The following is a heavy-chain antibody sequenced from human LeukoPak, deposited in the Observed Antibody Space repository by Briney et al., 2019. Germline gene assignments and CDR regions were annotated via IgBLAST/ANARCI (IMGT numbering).Heavy chain of an antibody. J-gene: IGHJ4*02. CDR3: ARDGIGSDYVRYFDY. D-gene: IGHD3-10*02. CDR1: GYTFTSYG. Sequence: ASVKVSCKASGYTFTSYGISWVRQAPGQGLEWMVWISAYNGNTNYAQKLQGRVTMTTDTSTSTAYMELRSLRSDDTAVYYCARDGIGSDYVRYFDYWGQGTLVTVSS. CDR2: ISAYNGNT. V-gene: IGHV1-18*01.